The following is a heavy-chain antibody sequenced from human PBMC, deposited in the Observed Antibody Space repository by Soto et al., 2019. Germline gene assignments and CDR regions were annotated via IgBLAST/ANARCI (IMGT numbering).Heavy chain of an antibody. D-gene: IGHD5-12*01. CDR1: GDSVSSNTAS. CDR3: AKGDNLGPKTGYAFDP. V-gene: IGHV6-1*01. CDR2: TYFRSKWYN. J-gene: IGHJ5*02. Sequence: SQTLSLTCAISGDSVSSNTASWNWIRQSPSRGLEWLGRTYFRSKWYNDYAVSVKSRIIINPETSNNQPSLQLNSVTPEDTAVYFCAKGDNLGPKTGYAFDPWGQGIMVTVSS.